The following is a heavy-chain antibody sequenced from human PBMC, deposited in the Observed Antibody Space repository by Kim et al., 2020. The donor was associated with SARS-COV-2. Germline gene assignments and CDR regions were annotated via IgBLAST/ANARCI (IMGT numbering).Heavy chain of an antibody. V-gene: IGHV1-3*01. J-gene: IGHJ6*02. D-gene: IGHD3-10*01. Sequence: ASVKVSCKASGYTFTSYAMHWVRQAPGQRLEWMGWINAGNGNTKYSQKFQGRVTITRDTSASTAYMELSSLRSEDTAVYYCAIRAALVRGVFIGQDYYYGMDVWGQGTTVTVSS. CDR1: GYTFTSYA. CDR3: AIRAALVRGVFIGQDYYYGMDV. CDR2: INAGNGNT.